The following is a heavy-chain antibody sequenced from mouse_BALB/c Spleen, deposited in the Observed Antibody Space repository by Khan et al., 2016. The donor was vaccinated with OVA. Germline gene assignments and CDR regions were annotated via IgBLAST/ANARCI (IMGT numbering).Heavy chain of an antibody. D-gene: IGHD2-14*01. Sequence: QIQLVQSGPELKKPGETVRISCKASGYTFTTAGMQWVQKMPGKGLKWIGWINTHSGVPKYAEDFKGRFVFSLETSASTAYLQITNLKNEDTATYFCARGGAAYYRNDGGAMDYWGQGTSVTVPS. J-gene: IGHJ4*01. CDR1: GYTFTTAG. CDR2: INTHSGVP. CDR3: ARGGAAYYRNDGGAMDY. V-gene: IGHV9-4*02.